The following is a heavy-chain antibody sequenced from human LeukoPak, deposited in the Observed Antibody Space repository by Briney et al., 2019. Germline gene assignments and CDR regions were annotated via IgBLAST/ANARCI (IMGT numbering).Heavy chain of an antibody. CDR1: GFTFSSYW. J-gene: IGHJ6*02. D-gene: IGHD3-9*01. CDR3: ARESSLDILTGYLSLYYYYGMDV. CDR2: IKQDGSEK. Sequence: GGSLRLSCAASGFTFSSYWMSWVRQAPGKGLEWVANIKQDGSEKYYVDSVKGRFTISRDNAKNSLYLQMNSLRAEGTAVYYCARESSLDILTGYLSLYYYYGMDVWGQGTTVTVSS. V-gene: IGHV3-7*01.